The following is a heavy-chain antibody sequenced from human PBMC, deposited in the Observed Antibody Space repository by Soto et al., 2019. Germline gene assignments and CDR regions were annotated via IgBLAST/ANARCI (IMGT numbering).Heavy chain of an antibody. CDR2: VSHDGRNT. CDR3: AKGGRQWLVTSDFNY. CDR1: GFTFSDYA. D-gene: IGHD6-19*01. Sequence: VQLVESGGGVVQPGRSLRLSCAASGFTFSDYAMHWVRQAPGKGLEWVAVVSHDGRNTHYADSVKGRFTISRDSSKNTVSREMTSLRAGDTAVYYCAKGGRQWLVTSDFNYWGQGALVTVSS. J-gene: IGHJ4*02. V-gene: IGHV3-30*18.